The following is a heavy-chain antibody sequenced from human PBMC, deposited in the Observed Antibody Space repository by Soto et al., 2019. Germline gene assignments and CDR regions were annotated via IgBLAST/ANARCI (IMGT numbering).Heavy chain of an antibody. D-gene: IGHD3-10*01. CDR3: AKDRGAGSGRYGYYYYGMDV. J-gene: IGHJ6*02. Sequence: GGSLRLSCAASGYIFSDHYIDWVRQGPGKGLEWVSAISGSGGSTYYADSVKGRFTVSRDNSKNTLYLQMNSLRAEDTAVYYCAKDRGAGSGRYGYYYYGMDVWGQGTTVTVSS. CDR1: GYIFSDHY. CDR2: ISGSGGST. V-gene: IGHV3-23*01.